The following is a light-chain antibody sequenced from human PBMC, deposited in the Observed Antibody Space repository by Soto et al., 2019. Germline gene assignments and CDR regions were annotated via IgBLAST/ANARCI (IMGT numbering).Light chain of an antibody. CDR2: GVS. V-gene: IGKV3-15*01. Sequence: MTQSPATLSVSPGESATLSCRSSQSVSSNLAWYQQKPGQAPRLLIYGVSTRATGIPARFSGSGSETKFTLTISSLQSEDFAVYYCQQYNNWPPLNFGGGTKVDIK. CDR3: QQYNNWPPLN. J-gene: IGKJ4*01. CDR1: QSVSSN.